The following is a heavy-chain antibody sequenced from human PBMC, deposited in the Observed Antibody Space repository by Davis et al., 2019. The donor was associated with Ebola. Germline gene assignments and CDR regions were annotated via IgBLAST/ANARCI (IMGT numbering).Heavy chain of an antibody. CDR3: ARDRPLDFFFGDYYGMDV. CDR1: GFTFSDYY. CDR2: ISSSSSTI. V-gene: IGHV3-11*04. J-gene: IGHJ6*02. Sequence: GESLKISCAASGFTFSDYYMSWIRQAPGKGLEWVSYISSSSSTIYYADSVKGRFTISRDNAKNSLYLQMNSLRAEDTAVYYCARDRPLDFFFGDYYGMDVWGQGTTVTVSS. D-gene: IGHD3-16*01.